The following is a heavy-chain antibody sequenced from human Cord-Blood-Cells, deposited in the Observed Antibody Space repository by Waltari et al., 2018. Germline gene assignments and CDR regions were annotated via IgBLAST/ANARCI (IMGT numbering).Heavy chain of an antibody. Sequence: QVQLVQSGAEVKKPEASVKVSCKVSGYTLTELSMHWVRQAPGKGLEWMGGFDPEEGETNYAQKCQGRVTMTEDTSTDTAYMELSSLRSEDTAVYYCATDALKKRDSSGYYYWGQGTLVTVSS. V-gene: IGHV1-24*01. CDR2: FDPEEGET. J-gene: IGHJ4*02. CDR1: GYTLTELS. CDR3: ATDALKKRDSSGYYY. D-gene: IGHD3-22*01.